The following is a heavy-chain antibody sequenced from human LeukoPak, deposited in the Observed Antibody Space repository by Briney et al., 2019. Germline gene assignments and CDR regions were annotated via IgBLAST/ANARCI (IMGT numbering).Heavy chain of an antibody. CDR3: ARSYCSGGSCYSGVYYYYGMDV. CDR1: GFTFSSYA. D-gene: IGHD2-15*01. CDR2: ISYDGSNK. J-gene: IGHJ6*02. V-gene: IGHV3-30-3*02. Sequence: PGGSLRLSCAASGFTFSSYAMHWVRQAPGKGLEWVAVISYDGSNKYYADSVKGRFTISRDNSKNTLYLQMNSLRAEDTAVYYCARSYCSGGSCYSGVYYYYGMDVWGQGTTVTVSS.